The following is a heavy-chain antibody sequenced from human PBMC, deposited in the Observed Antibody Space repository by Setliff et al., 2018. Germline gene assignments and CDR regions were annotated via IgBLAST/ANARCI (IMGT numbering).Heavy chain of an antibody. J-gene: IGHJ4*02. CDR3: ARGGTYRYFDY. V-gene: IGHV4-59*01. CDR2: VYYSGAA. Sequence: PSETLSLTCSVSGDSISAASIMAWIRQPPGKGLEFIGYVYYSGAAKYAPSLKSRVTMSVDTSKTQFSLKLNSMTTADTAVYYCARGGTYRYFDYWGQGTLVTVSS. CDR1: GDSISAAS.